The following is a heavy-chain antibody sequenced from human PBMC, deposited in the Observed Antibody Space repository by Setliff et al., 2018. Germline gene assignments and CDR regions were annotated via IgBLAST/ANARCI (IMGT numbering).Heavy chain of an antibody. CDR3: AKDTTGRDVFDV. CDR1: GFSFTSYA. CDR2: ISGHGSRT. J-gene: IGHJ3*01. Sequence: AGGSLRLSCEVSGFSFTSYAMNWVRQAPGKGLEWVSAISGHGSRTYYADSVKGRFTISRDNSKNTLYLQMNSLRAEDTAVYFCAKDTTGRDVFDVWGQGTMVTVSS. V-gene: IGHV3-23*01. D-gene: IGHD1-1*01.